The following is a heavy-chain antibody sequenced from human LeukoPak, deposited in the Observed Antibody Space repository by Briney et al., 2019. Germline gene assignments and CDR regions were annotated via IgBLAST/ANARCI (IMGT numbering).Heavy chain of an antibody. CDR2: ISYNEYS. CDR1: DGSISRTSFY. V-gene: IGHV4-39*01. CDR3: ARVLVGANYYYYYMDV. D-gene: IGHD1-26*01. J-gene: IGHJ6*03. Sequence: SETLSLTCTVSDGSISRTSFYWDWIRQPPGKGLEWIGSISYNEYSYYNPSLKSRVTISVDTSRNQFSLKLTSVTAADTAVYYCARVLVGANYYYYYMDVWGKGTTVTVSS.